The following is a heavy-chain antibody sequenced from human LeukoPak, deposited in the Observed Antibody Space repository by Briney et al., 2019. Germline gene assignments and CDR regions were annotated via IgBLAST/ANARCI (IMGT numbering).Heavy chain of an antibody. CDR3: ARVSTRGMTTVPQGGDY. CDR2: ISSSSSTI. Sequence: SGGSLRLSCAASGFTFSSYSMNWVRQAPGKGLEWVSYISSSSSTIYYADSVKGRCTISRDNAKNSLYLQMNSLRAEDTAVYYCARVSTRGMTTVPQGGDYWGQGTLGTVSS. V-gene: IGHV3-48*01. D-gene: IGHD4-17*01. J-gene: IGHJ4*02. CDR1: GFTFSSYS.